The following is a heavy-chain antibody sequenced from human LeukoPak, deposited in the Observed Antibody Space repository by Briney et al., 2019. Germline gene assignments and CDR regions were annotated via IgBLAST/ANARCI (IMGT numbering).Heavy chain of an antibody. CDR2: INQDASAK. V-gene: IGHV3-7*01. D-gene: IGHD5-24*01. CDR1: GFTLSSHW. Sequence: RTGGSLRLSCAASGFTLSSHWMTWVRQAPGKGLEWVANINQDASAKYYVASVRGRFTISRDNAKNSLYLQMNSLRAEDTAVYYCAREGHLDGYNFCFDYWGQGTLVTVSS. J-gene: IGHJ4*02. CDR3: AREGHLDGYNFCFDY.